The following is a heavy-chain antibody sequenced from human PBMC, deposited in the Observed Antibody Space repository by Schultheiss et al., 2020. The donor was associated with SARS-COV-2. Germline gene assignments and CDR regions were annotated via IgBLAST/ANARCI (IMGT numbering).Heavy chain of an antibody. Sequence: SETLSLTCAVYGGSFSGYYWSWIRQPPGKGLEWIGSIYYSGSTYYNPSLKSRVTISVDTSKNQFSLKLSSVTAADTAVYYCASTPPPYDYVWGSYRYGMDVWGQGTTVTVSS. CDR1: GGSFSGYY. CDR3: ASTPPPYDYVWGSYRYGMDV. D-gene: IGHD3-16*02. J-gene: IGHJ6*02. V-gene: IGHV4-34*01. CDR2: IYYSGST.